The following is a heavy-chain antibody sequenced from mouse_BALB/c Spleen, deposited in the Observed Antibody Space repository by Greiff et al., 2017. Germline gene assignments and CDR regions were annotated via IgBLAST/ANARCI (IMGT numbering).Heavy chain of an antibody. CDR3: ARRGDYDGFAY. D-gene: IGHD2-4*01. CDR1: GFTFSSYG. CDR2: ISSGGSYT. V-gene: IGHV5-6*01. J-gene: IGHJ3*01. Sequence: EVQGVESGGDLVKPGGSLKLSCAASGFTFSSYGMSWVRQTPDKRLEWVATISSGGSYTYYPDSVKGRFTISRDNAKNTLYLQMSSLKSEDTAMYYCARRGDYDGFAYWGQGTLVTVSA.